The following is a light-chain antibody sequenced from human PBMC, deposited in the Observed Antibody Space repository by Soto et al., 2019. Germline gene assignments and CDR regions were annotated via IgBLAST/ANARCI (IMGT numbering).Light chain of an antibody. CDR1: QTVSTDY. CDR3: QQYGSSRT. CDR2: GAS. V-gene: IGKV3-20*01. J-gene: IGKJ1*01. Sequence: VLLTQSPGTLSLSPGERATLSCRASQTVSTDYLAWYQQKPGQAPRLLIYGASKRATGIPDRFSGSGSGTDFTLTISRLEPEDFAVYYCQQYGSSRTFGQGTKVDIK.